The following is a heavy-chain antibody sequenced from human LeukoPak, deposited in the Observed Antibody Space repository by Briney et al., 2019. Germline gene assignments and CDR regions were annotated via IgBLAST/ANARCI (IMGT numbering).Heavy chain of an antibody. J-gene: IGHJ4*02. D-gene: IGHD5-18*01. CDR3: AKVGSGYSYYFDY. CDR2: IRYDGGNK. Sequence: GGSLRLSCAASGFTFSSYGMHWVRQAPGEGLEWVAFIRYDGGNKYYADSVKGRFTISRDNSKNTLYLQMNSLRAEDTAVYYCAKVGSGYSYYFDYWGQGTLVTVSS. CDR1: GFTFSSYG. V-gene: IGHV3-30*02.